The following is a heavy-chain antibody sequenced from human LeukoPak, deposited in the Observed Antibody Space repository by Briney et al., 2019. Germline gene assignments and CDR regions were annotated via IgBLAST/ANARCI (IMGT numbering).Heavy chain of an antibody. J-gene: IGHJ3*01. CDR3: ARGGDYYDSSGYPDDAFDV. CDR1: GYTFTSYG. V-gene: IGHV1-2*02. CDR2: INPKSGDT. Sequence: ASVKVSCKASGYTFTSYGISWVRQAPGQGLEWMGWINPKSGDTKYEQKFQGRVTMTRDTSISTAYMELSRLRSDDAAVFYCARGGDYYDSSGYPDDAFDVWGQGTMVIVSS. D-gene: IGHD3-22*01.